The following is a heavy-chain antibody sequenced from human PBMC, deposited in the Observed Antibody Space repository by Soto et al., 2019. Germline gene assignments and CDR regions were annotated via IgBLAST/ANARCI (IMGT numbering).Heavy chain of an antibody. CDR2: IWYDGSNK. CDR1: GFTFSSYG. Sequence: GGSLRLSCAASGFTFSSYGMHWVRQAPGKGLEWVAVIWYDGSNKYYADSVKGRFTISRDNSKSTLYLQLNSLRAEDTAVYYCAGAPGRGRGLYYYVVHWGQGTSVKVSS. J-gene: IGHJ4*02. V-gene: IGHV3-33*01. D-gene: IGHD6-19*01. CDR3: AGAPGRGRGLYYYVVH.